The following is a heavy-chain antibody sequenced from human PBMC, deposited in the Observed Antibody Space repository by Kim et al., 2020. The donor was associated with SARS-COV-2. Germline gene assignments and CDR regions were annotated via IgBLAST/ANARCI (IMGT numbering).Heavy chain of an antibody. D-gene: IGHD3-16*02. Sequence: SETLSLTCTVSGGSISSYYWSWIRQPPGKGLEWIGYIYYSGSTNYNPSLKSRVTISVDTSKNQFSLKLSSVTAADTAVYYCARVGGYYDYVWGSYPEEGDAFDIWGQGTMVTVSS. J-gene: IGHJ3*02. CDR1: GGSISSYY. CDR2: IYYSGST. V-gene: IGHV4-59*13. CDR3: ARVGGYYDYVWGSYPEEGDAFDI.